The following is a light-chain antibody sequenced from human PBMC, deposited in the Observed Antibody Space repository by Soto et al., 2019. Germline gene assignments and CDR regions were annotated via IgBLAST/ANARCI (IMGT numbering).Light chain of an antibody. V-gene: IGKV3-20*01. CDR2: GAS. CDR1: QSVSSSY. Sequence: VLTQSQGTLSLTPGERATLCCRASQSVSSSYLAWYQQKPGQAPRLLIYGASSRATGIPDRFSGSGSGTDFTLTISRLEPEDFAVYYCQQYGSSRTSAQRAKVDI. CDR3: QQYGSSRT. J-gene: IGKJ1*01.